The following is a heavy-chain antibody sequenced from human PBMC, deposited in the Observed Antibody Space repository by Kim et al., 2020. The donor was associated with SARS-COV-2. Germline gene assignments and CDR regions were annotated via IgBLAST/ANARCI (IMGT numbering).Heavy chain of an antibody. CDR2: INAGNGNT. CDR3: ARGRDRLRAFDI. V-gene: IGHV1-3*01. J-gene: IGHJ3*02. D-gene: IGHD3-10*01. Sequence: ASVKVSCKASGYTFTSYAMHWVRQAPGQRLEWMGWINAGNGNTKYSQKFQGRVTITRDTSASTAYMELSSLRSEDTAVYYCARGRDRLRAFDIWGQGTMVTVSS. CDR1: GYTFTSYA.